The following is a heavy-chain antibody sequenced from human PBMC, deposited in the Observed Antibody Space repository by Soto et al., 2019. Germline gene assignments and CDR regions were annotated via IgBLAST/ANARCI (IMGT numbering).Heavy chain of an antibody. Sequence: QVQLVQSGAEVKKPGSSVKVSCKASGGTFSSYAISWVRQAPGQGLEWMGGIIPIFGTANYAQKFQGRVTITADESTSTAYMELSSLRSEDTAVYYCARGYCISTSCSAYYGMDVWGQGTTVTVSS. CDR3: ARGYCISTSCSAYYGMDV. CDR2: IIPIFGTA. D-gene: IGHD2-2*01. J-gene: IGHJ6*02. CDR1: GGTFSSYA. V-gene: IGHV1-69*12.